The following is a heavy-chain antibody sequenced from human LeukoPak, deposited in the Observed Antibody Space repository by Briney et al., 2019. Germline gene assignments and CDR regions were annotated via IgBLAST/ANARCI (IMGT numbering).Heavy chain of an antibody. D-gene: IGHD5-24*01. Sequence: GGSLRLSCAASGFTFSDYYMSWIRQAPGKGLEWLSYISSSSSYTNYADSVKGRFTISRDNAKNSLYLQKNSLRAEDTAVYYCARNRDGYLPFDYWGQGTLVTVSS. CDR3: ARNRDGYLPFDY. CDR1: GFTFSDYY. J-gene: IGHJ4*02. CDR2: ISSSSSYT. V-gene: IGHV3-11*06.